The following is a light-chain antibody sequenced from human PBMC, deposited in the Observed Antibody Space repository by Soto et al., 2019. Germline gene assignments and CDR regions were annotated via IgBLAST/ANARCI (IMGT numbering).Light chain of an antibody. Sequence: EIVLTQSPATLSLSPGEGATLSCRASQSVSSYLAWYQQKPGQAPRLLIYDASNRATGIPARFSGSGSGTDCTLTISSLEPEELAVYACQQRSNWPVTFGLGTKVEV. CDR3: QQRSNWPVT. J-gene: IGKJ1*01. CDR2: DAS. V-gene: IGKV3-11*01. CDR1: QSVSSY.